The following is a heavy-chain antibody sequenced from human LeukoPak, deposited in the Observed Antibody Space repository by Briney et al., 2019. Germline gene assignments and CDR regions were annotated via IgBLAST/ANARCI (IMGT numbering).Heavy chain of an antibody. CDR2: ISSSGSTI. J-gene: IGHJ4*02. Sequence: PGGSLRLSCAASGFTFSDYYMSWIHQAPGKGLEWVSYISSSGSTIYYADSVKGRFTISRDNAKNSLYLQMNSLRAEDTAVYYCARDRDTAMVPPNFDYWGQGTLVTVSS. CDR3: ARDRDTAMVPPNFDY. V-gene: IGHV3-11*01. CDR1: GFTFSDYY. D-gene: IGHD5-18*01.